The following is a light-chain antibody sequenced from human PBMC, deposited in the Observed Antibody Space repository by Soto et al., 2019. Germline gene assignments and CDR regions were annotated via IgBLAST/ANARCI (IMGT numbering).Light chain of an antibody. J-gene: IGKJ1*01. CDR2: KAS. CDR3: QRYNSYSEA. CDR1: QTISSW. Sequence: DIQMTQSPSTLSGSVGDRVTITCRASQTISSWLAWYQQKPGKAPKLLIYKASTLKSGVPSRFSGSGSGTECPLTISSLQPDDFATYYCQRYNSYSEAFGQGTKVELK. V-gene: IGKV1-5*03.